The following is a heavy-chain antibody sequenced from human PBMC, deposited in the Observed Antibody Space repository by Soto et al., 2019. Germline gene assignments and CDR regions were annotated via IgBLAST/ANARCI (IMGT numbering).Heavy chain of an antibody. CDR1: GYTFSDFW. J-gene: IGHJ4*02. V-gene: IGHV5-51*01. D-gene: IGHD6-13*01. CDR2: IYPGDSET. CDR3: ARSPRSSPYFDY. Sequence: GESLKISCQCSGYTFSDFWIAWVRQLPGKGLEYMGIIYPGDSETRYSPSFHGKVTISADRSIGTAYLQWSSLEASDSAFYFCARSPRSSPYFDYWGQGALVTVSS.